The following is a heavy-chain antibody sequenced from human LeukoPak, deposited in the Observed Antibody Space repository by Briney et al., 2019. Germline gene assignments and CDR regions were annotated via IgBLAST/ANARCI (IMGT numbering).Heavy chain of an antibody. J-gene: IGHJ6*02. D-gene: IGHD6-25*01. V-gene: IGHV3-74*01. CDR2: INGDGGST. Sequence: GGSLRLSCAASGFTFSSHWMHWVRQLPGKGLVWVSRINGDGGSTNYADSVKGRFTISRDNAKNTLYLQVNSLRVEDTAIYYCARDRWVAADFHYYYAMDVWGQGTTVTVSS. CDR3: ARDRWVAADFHYYYAMDV. CDR1: GFTFSSHW.